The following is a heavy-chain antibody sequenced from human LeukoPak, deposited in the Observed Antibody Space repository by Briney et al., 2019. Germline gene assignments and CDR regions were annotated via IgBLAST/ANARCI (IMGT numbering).Heavy chain of an antibody. Sequence: PSETLSLTCTVSGDSIRSSYWSWIRQPPGKGLEWIGYIYYSGSTSQNPSLKSRVTISLDTSKNQFSLKLTSVTAADTAVYYCARHEALNWFDPWGQGTLVTVSS. CDR1: GDSIRSSY. J-gene: IGHJ5*02. V-gene: IGHV4-59*08. CDR2: IYYSGST. CDR3: ARHEALNWFDP.